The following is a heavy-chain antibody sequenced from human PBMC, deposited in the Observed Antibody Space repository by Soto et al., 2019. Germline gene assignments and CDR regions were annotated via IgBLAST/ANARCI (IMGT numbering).Heavy chain of an antibody. Sequence: EVQLVESGGGLVQPGKALRLFCAASGFTFSKYWMHWVRQAPGKGPVWVSYISGDGTTTDYSDSVKGRFTISRDNAKNTLYLQMDSLRVEDTAVYFCAIQDCTNDVCLEAAVTVGGALEYWGQGAQVTVTS. CDR1: GFTFSKYW. CDR3: AIQDCTNDVCLEAAVTVGGALEY. D-gene: IGHD2-8*01. V-gene: IGHV3-74*01. J-gene: IGHJ4*02. CDR2: ISGDGTTT.